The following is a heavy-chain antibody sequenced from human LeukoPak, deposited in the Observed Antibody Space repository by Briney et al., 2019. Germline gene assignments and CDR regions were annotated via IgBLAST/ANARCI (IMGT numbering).Heavy chain of an antibody. Sequence: GGSLRLSCAASGFTFGSYAMSWVRQAPGKGLEWVSAISGSGSSTYYADSVKGRFTISRDNSKNTLYLQMNSLRAEDTAVYYCAEKYGSGTYYRPVPDFWGQGTLVTVSS. CDR2: ISGSGSST. V-gene: IGHV3-23*01. CDR3: AEKYGSGTYYRPVPDF. CDR1: GFTFGSYA. D-gene: IGHD3-10*01. J-gene: IGHJ4*02.